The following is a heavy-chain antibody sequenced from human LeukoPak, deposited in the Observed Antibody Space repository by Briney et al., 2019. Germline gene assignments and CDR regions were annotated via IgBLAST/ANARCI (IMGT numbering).Heavy chain of an antibody. D-gene: IGHD3-10*01. CDR1: GYTFTSYG. J-gene: IGHJ3*02. V-gene: IGHV1-18*01. Sequence: ASVKVSCKASGYTFTSYGISWVRQAPGQGLEWMGWISAYNGNTNYAQKLQGRVTMTTDASTSTAYMELRSLRSDDTAVYYCARRDEFGEFGYYDAFDIWGQGTMVTVSS. CDR2: ISAYNGNT. CDR3: ARRDEFGEFGYYDAFDI.